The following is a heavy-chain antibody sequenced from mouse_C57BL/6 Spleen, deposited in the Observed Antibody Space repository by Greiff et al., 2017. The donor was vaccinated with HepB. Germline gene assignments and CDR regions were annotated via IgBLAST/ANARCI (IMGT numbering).Heavy chain of an antibody. CDR1: GFTFSSYA. D-gene: IGHD1-1*01. V-gene: IGHV5-9-1*02. Sequence: VESGEGLVKPGGSLKLSCAASGFTFSSYAMSWVRQTPEKWLEWVAYISSGGDYIYYADTVKGRFTISRDNARNTLYLQMSSLKSEDTAMYYCTREGGTTVVDYWGQGTTLTVSS. CDR3: TREGGTTVVDY. J-gene: IGHJ2*01. CDR2: ISSGGDYI.